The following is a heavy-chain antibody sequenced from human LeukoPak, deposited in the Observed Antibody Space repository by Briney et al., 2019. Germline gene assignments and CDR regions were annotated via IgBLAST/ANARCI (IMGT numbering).Heavy chain of an antibody. Sequence: GGSLRLSCAASGFRFDEYGMHWVRQAPGKGLEWVSLITWNGRSTYYADSVKGRFTISRDNAKNSLFLQMNSLRAEDTAVYYCARVSTAVSLAIDSWGQGALVTVST. J-gene: IGHJ4*02. D-gene: IGHD6-13*01. CDR2: ITWNGRST. V-gene: IGHV3-20*04. CDR3: ARVSTAVSLAIDS. CDR1: GFRFDEYG.